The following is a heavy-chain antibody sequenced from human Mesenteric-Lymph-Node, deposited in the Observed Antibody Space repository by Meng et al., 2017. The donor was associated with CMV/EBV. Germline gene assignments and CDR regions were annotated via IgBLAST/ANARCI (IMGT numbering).Heavy chain of an antibody. CDR3: AREDVDTAMYF. CDR1: GFTFSSYS. CDR2: ISSSSSYI. Sequence: ESLKISCAASGFTFSSYSMNWVRQAPGKGLEWVSSISSSSSYIYYADSVKGRFTISRDNAKNSLYLQMNSLRAEDTAVYYCAREDVDTAMYFWGQGTLVTVSS. V-gene: IGHV3-21*01. J-gene: IGHJ4*02. D-gene: IGHD5-18*01.